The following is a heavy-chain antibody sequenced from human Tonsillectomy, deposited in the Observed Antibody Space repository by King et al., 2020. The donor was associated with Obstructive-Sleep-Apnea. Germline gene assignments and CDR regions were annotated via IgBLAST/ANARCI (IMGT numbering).Heavy chain of an antibody. Sequence: VQLVESGGGLVHPGGSLRLSCEASGFTFSSYAMSWVRQAPGKGLEWVSGISGSGGSTYYADSVKGRFTISRDNSKNTLYLQMNSLRAEDTAVYYCAKRASYYYDSSGVDYWGQGTLVTVSS. CDR3: AKRASYYYDSSGVDY. CDR2: ISGSGGST. J-gene: IGHJ4*02. V-gene: IGHV3-23*04. CDR1: GFTFSSYA. D-gene: IGHD3-22*01.